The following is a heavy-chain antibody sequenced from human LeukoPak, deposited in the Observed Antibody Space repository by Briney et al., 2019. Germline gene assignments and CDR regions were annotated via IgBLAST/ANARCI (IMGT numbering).Heavy chain of an antibody. D-gene: IGHD2-21*02. CDR2: IYTSGST. J-gene: IGHJ4*02. CDR3: ARGRFVVVTAYFDY. CDR1: VGSICSYY. V-gene: IGHV4-4*07. Sequence: SETLSLTCTVSVGSICSYYWSWIRKPAGKGVEWIGRIYTSGSTNYNPSLKSRVTMSVDTSKNQFSLKLSSVTAADTAVYYCARGRFVVVTAYFDYWGQGTLVTVSS.